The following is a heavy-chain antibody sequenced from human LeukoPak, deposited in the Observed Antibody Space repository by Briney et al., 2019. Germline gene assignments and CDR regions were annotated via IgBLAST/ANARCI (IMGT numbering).Heavy chain of an antibody. J-gene: IGHJ4*02. V-gene: IGHV3-23*01. CDR2: ISGSGAST. CDR1: EFNFSSYA. D-gene: IGHD6-13*01. CDR3: AKAGGYSSSWYSDY. Sequence: PGGSLRLSCAASEFNFSSYAMSWVRQAPGKGLEWVSAISGSGASTYYADSVKGRFTISRDNSKNTLYLQMNSLRAEDTAVYYCAKAGGYSSSWYSDYWGQGTPVTVSS.